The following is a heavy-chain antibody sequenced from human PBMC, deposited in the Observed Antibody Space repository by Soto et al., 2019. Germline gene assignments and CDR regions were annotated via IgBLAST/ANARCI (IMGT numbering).Heavy chain of an antibody. CDR2: IYYTGSI. J-gene: IGHJ4*02. D-gene: IGHD3-22*01. V-gene: IGHV4-31*03. CDR1: GGSINSGGYY. Sequence: SETLSLTCTVSGGSINSGGYYWSWIRQHPGRGLEWIGYIYYTGSIYYNPSLKSRVTISVDTSKNQFSLKLSSVTAADTALYYCARATYYSDSSGYQTSLFDYWGQGTLVTVSS. CDR3: ARATYYSDSSGYQTSLFDY.